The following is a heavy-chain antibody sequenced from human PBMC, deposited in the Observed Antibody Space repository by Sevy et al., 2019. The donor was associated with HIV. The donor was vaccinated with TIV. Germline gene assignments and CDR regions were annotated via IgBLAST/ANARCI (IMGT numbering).Heavy chain of an antibody. J-gene: IGHJ4*02. CDR3: ARDVEYSSSSVPFDY. V-gene: IGHV3-21*01. Sequence: GGSLRLSCAASGFTFSSYSMNWVRQAPGKGLEWVSSISSSSSYIYYAGSVKGRFTISRDNAKNSLYLQMNSLRAEDTAVYYCARDVEYSSSSVPFDYWGQGTLVTVAS. CDR2: ISSSSSYI. CDR1: GFTFSSYS. D-gene: IGHD6-6*01.